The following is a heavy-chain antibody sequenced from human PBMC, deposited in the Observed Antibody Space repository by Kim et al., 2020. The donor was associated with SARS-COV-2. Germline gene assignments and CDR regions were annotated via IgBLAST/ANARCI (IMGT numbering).Heavy chain of an antibody. CDR3: ARGDSRYDAFDI. D-gene: IGHD2-21*01. V-gene: IGHV3-11*01. Sequence: YYADSVKGRFTISRDNAKNSLYLQMNSLRAEDTAVYYCARGDSRYDAFDIWGQGTMVTVSS. J-gene: IGHJ3*02.